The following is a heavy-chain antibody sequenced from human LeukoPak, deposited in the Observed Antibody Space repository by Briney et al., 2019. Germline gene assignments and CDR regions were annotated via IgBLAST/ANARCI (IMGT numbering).Heavy chain of an antibody. CDR2: ISGSGGST. J-gene: IGHJ4*02. V-gene: IGHV3-23*01. Sequence: PGGSLRLSCVAPGSTFTSFLLTWFPRPPGRGLDWVPTISGSGGSTYYADSVKGRFTISRDNSKNTLYLQMNSLRAEDTAVYYCANTLYCSGGSCPPDYWGQGTLVTVSS. CDR3: ANTLYCSGGSCPPDY. D-gene: IGHD2-15*01. CDR1: GSTFTSFL.